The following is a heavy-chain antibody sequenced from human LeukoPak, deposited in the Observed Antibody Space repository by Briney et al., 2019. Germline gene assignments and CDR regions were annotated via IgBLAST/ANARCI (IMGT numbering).Heavy chain of an antibody. CDR2: IYYSGST. CDR3: ARESAGIVVVPAAKAGAFDI. J-gene: IGHJ3*02. D-gene: IGHD2-2*01. Sequence: SETLSLTCTVSGGSISSYYWSWIRQPPGKGLEWIGYIYYSGSTYYNPSLKSRVTISVDTSKNQFSLKLSSVTAADTAVYYCARESAGIVVVPAAKAGAFDIWGQGTMVTVSS. CDR1: GGSISSYY. V-gene: IGHV4-4*08.